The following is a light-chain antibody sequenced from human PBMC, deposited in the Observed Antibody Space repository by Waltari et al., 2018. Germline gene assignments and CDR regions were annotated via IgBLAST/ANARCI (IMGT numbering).Light chain of an antibody. CDR3: QQYHESPPIT. CDR1: QSISSQ. J-gene: IGKJ3*01. V-gene: IGKV3-15*01. Sequence: EIVMTQSPATLSLSPGERATLSCRASQSISSQLAWYQQKPGQAPRLLIYGASTRATGIPARFSGSGSGTEFTLNISSLQSEDFAVYFCQQYHESPPITFGPVTKVDIK. CDR2: GAS.